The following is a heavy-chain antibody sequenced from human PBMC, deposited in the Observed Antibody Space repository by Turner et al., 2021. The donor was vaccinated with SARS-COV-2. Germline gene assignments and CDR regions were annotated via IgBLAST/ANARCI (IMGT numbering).Heavy chain of an antibody. D-gene: IGHD2-2*01. Sequence: QVQLVPSGTEVKKPGASVKVSCKISGYTHTELSMYWVRQAPGKGLEWMGGFDPEDGETIYAQNFQGRVTMTEDTSTDTAYMELSSLRSEDTAVYFCATGYQLRVNWFDPWGQGTLVTVSS. CDR3: ATGYQLRVNWFDP. CDR2: FDPEDGET. J-gene: IGHJ5*02. V-gene: IGHV1-24*01. CDR1: GYTHTELS.